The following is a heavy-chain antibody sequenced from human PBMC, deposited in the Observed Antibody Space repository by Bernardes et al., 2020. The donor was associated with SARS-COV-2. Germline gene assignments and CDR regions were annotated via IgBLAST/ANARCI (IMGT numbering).Heavy chain of an antibody. CDR3: AREIREVMAQFDY. Sequence: TLSLTCTVSGGSVSSGDYYWSWIRQPPGKGLEWIGYIYYSGSPYYNPSLKSRLTMSVDTSKNQFSLRLSSVTAADTAVYYCAREIREVMAQFDYWGQGALVTVSS. J-gene: IGHJ4*02. V-gene: IGHV4-30-4*01. CDR2: IYYSGSP. D-gene: IGHD3-16*01. CDR1: GGSVSSGDYY.